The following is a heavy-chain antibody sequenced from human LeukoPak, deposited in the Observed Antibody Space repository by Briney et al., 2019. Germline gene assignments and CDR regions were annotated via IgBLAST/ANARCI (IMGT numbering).Heavy chain of an antibody. V-gene: IGHV3-23*01. CDR3: AKDRLDYYALVTSYNPGAFDI. CDR1: GFTFSSYD. J-gene: IGHJ3*02. Sequence: GGSLRLSCAASGFTFSSYDMSWVRQAPGKGLEWVSSISGSSGHTFYADSVKGRFTISRDNSKNTLYVQMNSLRAEDTAVYYCAKDRLDYYALVTSYNPGAFDIWGQGTMVTVSS. D-gene: IGHD3-10*01. CDR2: ISGSSGHT.